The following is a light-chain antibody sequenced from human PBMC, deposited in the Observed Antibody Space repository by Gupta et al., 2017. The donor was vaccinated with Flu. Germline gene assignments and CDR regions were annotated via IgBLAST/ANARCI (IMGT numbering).Light chain of an antibody. CDR3: QQYNKWPFIT. Sequence: EIVMTQSPATLSVSPGERATLSCRASQSVSSKLAWYQQKPGQAPRLLIYGASTRATGIPARFSGSGSGTEFTLTISSLQSEDFAVYYCQQYNKWPFITFGGGTKVELK. J-gene: IGKJ4*01. CDR1: QSVSSK. V-gene: IGKV3-15*01. CDR2: GAS.